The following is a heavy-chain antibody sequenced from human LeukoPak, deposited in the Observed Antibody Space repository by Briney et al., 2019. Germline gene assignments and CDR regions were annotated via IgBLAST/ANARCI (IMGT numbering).Heavy chain of an antibody. CDR3: AKEMIAAAGSRSFGYYYYMDV. CDR1: GFTFDDYA. J-gene: IGHJ6*03. D-gene: IGHD6-13*01. CDR2: ISWNSGSI. Sequence: GGSLRLSCAASGFTFDDYAMHWVRQAPGKGLEWVSGISWNSGSIGYADSVKGRFTISRDNAKNSLYLQMNSLRAEDTALYYCAKEMIAAAGSRSFGYYYYMDVWGKGTTVTVSS. V-gene: IGHV3-9*01.